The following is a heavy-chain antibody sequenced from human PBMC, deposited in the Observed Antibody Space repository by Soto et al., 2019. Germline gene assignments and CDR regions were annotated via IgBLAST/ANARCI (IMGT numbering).Heavy chain of an antibody. D-gene: IGHD3-10*01. Sequence: QVQLVESGGGGVQPGRSLRLSCEASGFIFSNYAMHWVRQAPGQGLEWVALIWFDGSYENYAESVKGRFTISRDNSKNTLYFQMNSLRVEDTAVYFCARGTGSGSFLIDYWGQGTLVTVSS. J-gene: IGHJ4*02. V-gene: IGHV3-33*01. CDR2: IWFDGSYE. CDR1: GFIFSNYA. CDR3: ARGTGSGSFLIDY.